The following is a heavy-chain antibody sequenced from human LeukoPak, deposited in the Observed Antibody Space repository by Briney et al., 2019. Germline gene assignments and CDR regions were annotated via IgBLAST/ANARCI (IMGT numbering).Heavy chain of an antibody. CDR2: LYYGGSA. D-gene: IGHD1-1*01. Sequence: SETLSLTCTVSGGSVTSSSYYWAWIRQSPGKGLEWIGSLYYGGSAYYNPSLESRITISEDTFKNHFSLELTSVTAADTADYYCASGMSTLTGDAFDIWGQGARVTVSS. V-gene: IGHV4-39*01. CDR3: ASGMSTLTGDAFDI. CDR1: GGSVTSSSYY. J-gene: IGHJ3*02.